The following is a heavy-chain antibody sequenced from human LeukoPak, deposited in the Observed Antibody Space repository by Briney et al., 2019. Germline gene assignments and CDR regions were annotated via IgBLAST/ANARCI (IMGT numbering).Heavy chain of an antibody. CDR2: IYYSGST. CDR3: ARVEDCSSTSCYTFDY. Sequence: SETLSLTCTVSGGSISSGSYYWRWIRQPPGKGLEWIEYIYYSGSTNYNPSLKSRVTISVDTSKNQFSLKLSSVTAADTAVYYCARVEDCSSTSCYTFDYWGQGTLVTVSS. V-gene: IGHV4-61*01. D-gene: IGHD2-2*01. CDR1: GGSISSGSYY. J-gene: IGHJ4*02.